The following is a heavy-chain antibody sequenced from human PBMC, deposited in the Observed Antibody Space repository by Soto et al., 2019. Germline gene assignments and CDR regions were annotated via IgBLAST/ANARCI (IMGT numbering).Heavy chain of an antibody. Sequence: TGGSLRLSCAVSGFTFTNYGMHWVRQAPGKGLEWVAVIWYDGNNKYYADSVKGRFAISKDNSQNTLYLQMNNLRPEDTAVYYCTRDPYGGSRYYFDSWGQGTLVTVSS. CDR3: TRDPYGGSRYYFDS. CDR2: IWYDGNNK. D-gene: IGHD1-26*01. CDR1: GFTFTNYG. V-gene: IGHV3-33*01. J-gene: IGHJ4*02.